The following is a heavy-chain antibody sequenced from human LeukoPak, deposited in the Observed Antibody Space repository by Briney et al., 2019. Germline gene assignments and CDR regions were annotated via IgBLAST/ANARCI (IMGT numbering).Heavy chain of an antibody. Sequence: GGSLRLSCAASGFTFSSYGMHWVRQAPGKGLEWVAVISYDGSNKYYADSVKGRSTISRDNSKNTLYLQMNSLRAEDTAVYYCAKDEESYIVVVTAVFDYWGQGTLVTVSS. CDR3: AKDEESYIVVVTAVFDY. CDR1: GFTFSSYG. CDR2: ISYDGSNK. D-gene: IGHD2-21*02. V-gene: IGHV3-30*18. J-gene: IGHJ4*02.